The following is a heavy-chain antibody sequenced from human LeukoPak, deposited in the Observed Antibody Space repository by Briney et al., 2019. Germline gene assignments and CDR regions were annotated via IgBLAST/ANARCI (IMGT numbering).Heavy chain of an antibody. CDR1: GYTFTSYY. CDR3: AREGDVDTATWHWFDP. J-gene: IGHJ5*02. Sequence: ASVKVSCKASGYTFTSYYMHWVRQAPGQGLEWMGIVNPSGGSTSYAQKFQGRVTMTRDTSTSTVYMELSSLRSEDTAVYYCAREGDVDTATWHWFDPWGQGTLVTVSS. V-gene: IGHV1-46*01. CDR2: VNPSGGST. D-gene: IGHD5-18*01.